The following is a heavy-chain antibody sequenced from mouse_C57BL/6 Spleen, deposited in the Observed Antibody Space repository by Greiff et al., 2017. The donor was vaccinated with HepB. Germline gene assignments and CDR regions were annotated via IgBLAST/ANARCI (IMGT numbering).Heavy chain of an antibody. J-gene: IGHJ2*01. Sequence: VQLQQSGAELARPGASVKLSCKASGYTFTSYGISWVKQRTGQGLEWIGEIYPRSGNTYYNEKFKGKATLTADKSSSTAYMELRSLTSEDSAVYFCARGRGYDYDGYFDYWGQGTTLTVSS. CDR1: GYTFTSYG. D-gene: IGHD2-4*01. CDR3: ARGRGYDYDGYFDY. CDR2: IYPRSGNT. V-gene: IGHV1-81*01.